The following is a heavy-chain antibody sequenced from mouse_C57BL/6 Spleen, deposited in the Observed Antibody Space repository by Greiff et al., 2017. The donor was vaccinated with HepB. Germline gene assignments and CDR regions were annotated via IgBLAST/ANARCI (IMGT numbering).Heavy chain of an antibody. V-gene: IGHV1-53*01. CDR2: INPSNGGT. D-gene: IGHD1-1*01. CDR1: GYTFTSYW. Sequence: VQLQQPGTELVKPGASVKLSCKASGYTFTSYWMHWVKQRPGQGLEWIGNINPSNGGTNYNEKFKSKATLTVDKSSSTAYMQLSSLTSEDSAVYYCARVPLYYYGSSRYFDVWGTGTTVTVSS. CDR3: ARVPLYYYGSSRYFDV. J-gene: IGHJ1*03.